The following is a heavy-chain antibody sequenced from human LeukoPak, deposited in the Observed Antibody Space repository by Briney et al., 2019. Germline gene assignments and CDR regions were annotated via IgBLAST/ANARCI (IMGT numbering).Heavy chain of an antibody. D-gene: IGHD3-10*01. V-gene: IGHV3-74*01. CDR2: INSDGSST. Sequence: GGSLGLSCAASGFIFSSYRMHWVRQAPGKGLVWVSHINSDGSSTVYADAVKGRFTISRDNAESTVSLQLNSLRVDDTALYYCARDYHYGQADYWGQGTVVTVSS. CDR3: ARDYHYGQADY. J-gene: IGHJ4*02. CDR1: GFIFSSYR.